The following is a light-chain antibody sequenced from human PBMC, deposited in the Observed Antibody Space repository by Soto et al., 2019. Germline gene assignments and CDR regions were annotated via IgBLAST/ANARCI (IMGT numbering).Light chain of an antibody. CDR2: SSN. CDR1: SSNIGSNY. V-gene: IGLV1-47*02. Sequence: QSVLTQPPSASGTPGQRVTISCSGSSSNIGSNYVYWYQQLPGTAPKLLIYSSNQRPSGVLDRFSGSKSGTSASLAISGLRSEDEADYYCTTWDDSLSGVVFGGGTKLTVL. CDR3: TTWDDSLSGVV. J-gene: IGLJ2*01.